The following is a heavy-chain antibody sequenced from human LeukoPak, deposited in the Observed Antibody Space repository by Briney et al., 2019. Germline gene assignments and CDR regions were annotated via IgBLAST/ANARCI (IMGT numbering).Heavy chain of an antibody. J-gene: IGHJ3*02. CDR2: ISAYNGNT. D-gene: IGHD3-22*01. V-gene: IGHV1-18*01. CDR3: ARALKYYYDSSGYPQIDI. CDR1: GYTFNIYG. Sequence: ASVKVSCKASGYTFNIYGITWVRQAPGQGPEWMGWISAYNGNTNYAQKLQGRLTMTTDTSTSTAYMELRSLTSDDTAVYYCARALKYYYDSSGYPQIDIWGQGTMVTVSS.